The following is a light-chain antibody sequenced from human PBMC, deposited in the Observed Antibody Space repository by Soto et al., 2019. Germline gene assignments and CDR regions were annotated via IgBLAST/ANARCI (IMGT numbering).Light chain of an antibody. V-gene: IGLV2-23*02. CDR3: CSYSPGETSIL. CDR1: HSDLGSYDM. Sequence: QSVLTQAASVSASPGQSITIFCTGSHSDLGSYDMVSWYVKRPGEVPKNIIVKVSKRPTGVSERFSASKSDNTASLTISDVRPEDEGTYFCCSYSPGETSILFGSGTKLTVL. J-gene: IGLJ1*01. CDR2: KVS.